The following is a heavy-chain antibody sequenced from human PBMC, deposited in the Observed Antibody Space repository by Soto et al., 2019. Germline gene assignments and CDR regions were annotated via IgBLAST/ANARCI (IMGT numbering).Heavy chain of an antibody. Sequence: QVQLVESGGGGVQPGTSLRLSCAASGFTFNTYAIHWVRQAPGKGLEWVAVISYDGTNKYYADSVKGRFTISRDNTKNKRYLQMNSLRAEDTAIYYCARAQTTAATRSPFDYWGQGTLVTVSS. V-gene: IGHV3-30-3*01. CDR3: ARAQTTAATRSPFDY. CDR2: ISYDGTNK. D-gene: IGHD4-4*01. J-gene: IGHJ4*02. CDR1: GFTFNTYA.